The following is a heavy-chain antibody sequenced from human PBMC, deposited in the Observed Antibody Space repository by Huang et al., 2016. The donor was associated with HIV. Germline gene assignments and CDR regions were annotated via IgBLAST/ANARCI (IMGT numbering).Heavy chain of an antibody. CDR3: ATSTPDVGAGVLRSAFDI. Sequence: QVQLVESGAELKKPGASVRVSCKVSGYTVSELSLHWVRQAPEKGLEWMGGFDPEEGETIYAQRLQGRVTMTEDTSTDTAYMELSRLRPEDTAVYYCATSTPDVGAGVLRSAFDIWGQGTMVTVSS. J-gene: IGHJ3*02. V-gene: IGHV1-24*01. CDR2: FDPEEGET. CDR1: GYTVSELS. D-gene: IGHD2-15*01.